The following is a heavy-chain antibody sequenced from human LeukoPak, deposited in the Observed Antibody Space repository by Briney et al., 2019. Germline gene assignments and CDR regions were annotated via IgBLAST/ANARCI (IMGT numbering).Heavy chain of an antibody. CDR2: MNPNSGNT. D-gene: IGHD6-13*01. CDR1: GGTFSSYA. Sequence: GASVKVSCKASGGTFSSYAISWVRQAPGQGLEWMGWMNPNSGNTGYAQKFQGRVTMTRNTSISTAYMELSSLRSEDTAVYYCARTGYSSSWSGYYYYMDVWGKGTTVTISS. CDR3: ARTGYSSSWSGYYYYMDV. J-gene: IGHJ6*03. V-gene: IGHV1-8*02.